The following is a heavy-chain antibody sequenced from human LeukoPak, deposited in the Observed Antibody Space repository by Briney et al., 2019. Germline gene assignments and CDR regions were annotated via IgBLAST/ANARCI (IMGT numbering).Heavy chain of an antibody. V-gene: IGHV1-2*06. D-gene: IGHD2-21*02. Sequence: ASVKVSCKASGYTFTGYYMHWVRQAPGQGLEWMGRINPNSGGTNYAQKFQGRVTMTRDTSISTAYMELSRLGSDDTAVYYCARAKLAYCGGDCYHFDYWGQGTLVTVSS. CDR1: GYTFTGYY. J-gene: IGHJ4*02. CDR3: ARAKLAYCGGDCYHFDY. CDR2: INPNSGGT.